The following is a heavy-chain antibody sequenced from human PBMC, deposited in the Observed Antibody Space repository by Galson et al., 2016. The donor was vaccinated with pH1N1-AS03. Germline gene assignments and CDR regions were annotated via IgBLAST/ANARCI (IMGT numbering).Heavy chain of an antibody. CDR2: IKSEGDGGGAS. CDR3: TTARGSGPGEFDY. D-gene: IGHD3-10*01. Sequence: SLRLSCAASGFIFRNVWMTCVRQAPGKRLEWVGHIKSEGDGGGASDHAAPVKGRFTISRDDSENTLYLQVNSLKSEDTGVYYCTTARGSGPGEFDYWGHGTLVTVSS. V-gene: IGHV3-15*01. CDR1: GFIFRNVW. J-gene: IGHJ4*01.